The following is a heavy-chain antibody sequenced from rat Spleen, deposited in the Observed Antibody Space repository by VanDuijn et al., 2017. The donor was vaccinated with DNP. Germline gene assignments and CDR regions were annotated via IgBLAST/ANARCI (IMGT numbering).Heavy chain of an antibody. Sequence: EVQLVESGGGLVQPGRSLKLSCAASGFTYSNYVMAWVSQAPTKGLEWVASISTGGGNTYYRDSVKGRFTISRDNAEYTLYLQMNSLRSEDTATYFCARQELRRLYWFAYWGQGVMVTVSS. D-gene: IGHD1-11*01. CDR3: ARQELRRLYWFAY. J-gene: IGHJ2*01. V-gene: IGHV5S13*01. CDR2: ISTGGGNT. CDR1: GFTYSNYV.